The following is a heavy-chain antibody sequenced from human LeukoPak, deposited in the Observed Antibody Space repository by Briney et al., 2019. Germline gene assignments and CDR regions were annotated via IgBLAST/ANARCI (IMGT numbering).Heavy chain of an antibody. CDR3: ARDRGRNWFDS. D-gene: IGHD6-25*01. V-gene: IGHV3-7*04. Sequence: GGSLRLSCAAPGFTFSSYWMSWVRQAPGKGLEWVANIKEDGSEKYYVDSVKGRFTISRDNAKKSLYLQMNSLRTEDTAVYYCARDRGRNWFDSWGQGTLVTVAS. J-gene: IGHJ5*01. CDR1: GFTFSSYW. CDR2: IKEDGSEK.